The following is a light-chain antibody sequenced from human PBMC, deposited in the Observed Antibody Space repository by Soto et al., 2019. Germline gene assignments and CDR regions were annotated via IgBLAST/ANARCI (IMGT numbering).Light chain of an antibody. V-gene: IGKV3-20*01. CDR1: QSVSSN. Sequence: EIVMTQSPATLSVSPGERATISCRASQSVSSNLAWYQQKPGQAPRLLIYGASNRATGIPDRFSGSGSGTDFTLTIRRLEPEDFAVDYCQQYGSSGTFGQGTKVDIK. CDR2: GAS. J-gene: IGKJ1*01. CDR3: QQYGSSGT.